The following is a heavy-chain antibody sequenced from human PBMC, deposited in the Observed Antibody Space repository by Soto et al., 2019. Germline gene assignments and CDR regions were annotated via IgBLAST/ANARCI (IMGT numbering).Heavy chain of an antibody. CDR3: AKGGIVVVPDGYGMDV. CDR2: ISGSGGST. V-gene: IGHV3-23*01. D-gene: IGHD2-2*01. CDR1: GFTFSSYA. J-gene: IGHJ6*02. Sequence: PGGSLRLSCAASGFTFSSYAMSWVRQAPGKGLEWVSAISGSGGSTYYADSVKGRFTISRDNSKNTLYLQMNSLRAEDTAVYYCAKGGIVVVPDGYGMDVWGQGTTVTVSS.